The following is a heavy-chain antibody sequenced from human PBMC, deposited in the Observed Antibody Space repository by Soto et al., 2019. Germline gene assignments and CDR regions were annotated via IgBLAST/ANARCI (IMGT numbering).Heavy chain of an antibody. CDR3: TRGREWELLLSHY. CDR2: IRSKAYGGTT. Sequence: EVQLVESGGGLVQPGRSLRLSCTTSGFTFGDYAMSWFRQAPGKGLEWVGFIRSKAYGGTTEYAASVKGRFTFSRDDYKSIAYLQMNSLKTEDTCVYYCTRGREWELLLSHYWGQGTLVTVSS. CDR1: GFTFGDYA. V-gene: IGHV3-49*03. J-gene: IGHJ4*02. D-gene: IGHD1-26*01.